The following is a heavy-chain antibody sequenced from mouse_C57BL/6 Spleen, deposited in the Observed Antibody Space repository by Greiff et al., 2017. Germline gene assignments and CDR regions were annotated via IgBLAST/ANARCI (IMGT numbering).Heavy chain of an antibody. CDR3: ARPGTTVVARYFDV. V-gene: IGHV5-9*01. J-gene: IGHJ1*03. Sequence: EVQGVESGGGLVKPGGSLKLSCAASGFTFSSYTMSWVRQTPEKRLEWVATISGGGGNTYYPDSVKGRFTISRDNAKNTLYLQMSSLRSEDTALYYCARPGTTVVARYFDVWGTGTTVTVSS. CDR1: GFTFSSYT. D-gene: IGHD1-1*01. CDR2: ISGGGGNT.